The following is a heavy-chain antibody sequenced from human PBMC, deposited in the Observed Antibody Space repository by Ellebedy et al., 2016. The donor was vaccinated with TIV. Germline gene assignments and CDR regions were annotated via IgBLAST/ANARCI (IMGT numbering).Heavy chain of an antibody. CDR1: GYTFTNHG. J-gene: IGHJ6*02. V-gene: IGHV1-18*04. CDR3: ARGLRSFYGWGPLDV. Sequence: ASVKVSCKASGYTFTNHGISWVRQAPGQGLEWMGWISVHNGNTNYAQKFQGRVAMTTDTSTTTAYMELRSLRSDDTAMYYCARGLRSFYGWGPLDVWGQGTTVTVSS. CDR2: ISVHNGNT. D-gene: IGHD3-10*01.